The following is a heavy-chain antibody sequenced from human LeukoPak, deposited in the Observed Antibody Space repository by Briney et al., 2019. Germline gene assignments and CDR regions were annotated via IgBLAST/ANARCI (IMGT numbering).Heavy chain of an antibody. CDR1: GDSISSYH. J-gene: IGHJ3*02. CDR2: IHHSGHT. D-gene: IGHD2-15*01. CDR3: VRMKDRRGAFDM. V-gene: IGHV4-59*01. Sequence: SETLSLNCSVSGDSISSYHWSWIRQPPGKGLEWIGCIHHSGHTDYNPYLKSRVTVSIDTTKHQFSLKVNSLTTAVTAIYYCVRMKDRRGAFDMWGQGTMVTVSS.